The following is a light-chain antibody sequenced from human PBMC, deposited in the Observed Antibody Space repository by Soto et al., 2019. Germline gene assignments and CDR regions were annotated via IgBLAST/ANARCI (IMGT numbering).Light chain of an antibody. CDR3: QSYATSLSAVV. CDR2: ANT. V-gene: IGLV1-40*01. CDR1: DSNIGAGYD. Sequence: QSVLTQPPSVSGAPGQRVTISCTGSDSNIGAGYDVHWYQQLPGTAPKLLIYANTNRPSGVPDRFSGSKSGTSASLAITGLQAEDETDYYCQSYATSLSAVVFGGGTKLTVL. J-gene: IGLJ2*01.